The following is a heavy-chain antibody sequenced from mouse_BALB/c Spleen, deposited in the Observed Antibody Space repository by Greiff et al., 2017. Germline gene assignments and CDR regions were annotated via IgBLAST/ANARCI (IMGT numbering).Heavy chain of an antibody. Sequence: QVQLKESGPGLVAPSQSLSITCTVSGFSLTSYGVHWVRQPPGKGLEWLGVIWAGGSTNYNSALMSRLSISKDNSKSQVFLKMNSLQSDDTAMYYCARDPAYYGNYGYYFDYWGQGTTLTVSS. CDR1: GFSLTSYG. CDR3: ARDPAYYGNYGYYFDY. J-gene: IGHJ2*01. D-gene: IGHD2-10*01. V-gene: IGHV2-9*02. CDR2: IWAGGST.